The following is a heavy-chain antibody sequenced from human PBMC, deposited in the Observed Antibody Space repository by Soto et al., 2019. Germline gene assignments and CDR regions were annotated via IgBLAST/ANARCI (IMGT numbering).Heavy chain of an antibody. CDR3: ARDWDSSGLFDP. Sequence: NPSETLSLTCSVSGASITTYYWSWIRQPPGKGLEWIGSTSYSGSTKYNPSLGGRVMISLDTSKNQFSLRLTSVTAADTALYYCARDWDSSGLFDPWGQGALVTVSS. CDR1: GASITTYY. J-gene: IGHJ5*01. D-gene: IGHD3-10*01. CDR2: TSYSGST. V-gene: IGHV4-59*01.